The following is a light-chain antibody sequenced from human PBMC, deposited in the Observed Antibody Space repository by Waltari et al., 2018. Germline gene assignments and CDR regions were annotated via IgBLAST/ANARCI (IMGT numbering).Light chain of an antibody. CDR3: CSYAGTNNFYV. CDR2: EVI. V-gene: IGLV2-8*01. J-gene: IGLJ1*01. CDR1: SSDIGDYDE. Sequence: QSALTQPPSASGSPGESVTISCTGTSSDIGDYDEVSWYQQHQGKAPKLMIYEVIKRPSGVPDRFSGSKSGNTASLTVSGLQAEDEADYYCCSYAGTNNFYVFGTGTKVTVL.